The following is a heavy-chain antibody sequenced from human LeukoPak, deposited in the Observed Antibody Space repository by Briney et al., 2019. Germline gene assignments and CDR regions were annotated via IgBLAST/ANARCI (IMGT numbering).Heavy chain of an antibody. CDR1: GFTFSSYA. Sequence: PGGSLRLSCAASGFTFSSYAMHWVRQAPGKGLVWVARINTEGLTTNYADAVKGRFTISRHDAKNTLYLQMNRLRAEDTAVYYCARAPVDFDNTGYYINQWGQGTLVAVSS. J-gene: IGHJ4*02. V-gene: IGHV3-74*01. CDR2: INTEGLTT. CDR3: ARAPVDFDNTGYYINQ. D-gene: IGHD3-22*01.